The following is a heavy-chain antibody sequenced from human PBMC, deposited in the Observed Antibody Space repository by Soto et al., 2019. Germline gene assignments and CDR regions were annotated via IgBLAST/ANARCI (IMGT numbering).Heavy chain of an antibody. CDR2: ISGSTGTT. Sequence: EVQVLESGGGSVQPGGSLRLSCAASGFTFSNFAMSWVRHAPGKGLEWVSEISGSTGTTYYADSVKGRFIISRDNSKNTLQLQMNSLRAEDTAVYYCAKATSSSPYYMDVWGKGTTVTVSS. V-gene: IGHV3-23*01. J-gene: IGHJ6*03. CDR3: AKATSSSPYYMDV. CDR1: GFTFSNFA. D-gene: IGHD2-2*01.